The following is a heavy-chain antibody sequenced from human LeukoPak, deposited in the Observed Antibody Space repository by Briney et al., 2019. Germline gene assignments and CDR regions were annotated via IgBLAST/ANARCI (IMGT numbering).Heavy chain of an antibody. Sequence: GGSLRLSCAASGFTFSSYAMSWVRQAPGKGLEWVSAISGSGGSTYYADSVKGRFTISRDNSKNTLYLQMNSLRAEYTAVYYCAKDAPMYYYDSSGYADEGDYWGQGTLVTVSS. V-gene: IGHV3-23*01. J-gene: IGHJ4*02. CDR1: GFTFSSYA. CDR2: ISGSGGST. D-gene: IGHD3-22*01. CDR3: AKDAPMYYYDSSGYADEGDY.